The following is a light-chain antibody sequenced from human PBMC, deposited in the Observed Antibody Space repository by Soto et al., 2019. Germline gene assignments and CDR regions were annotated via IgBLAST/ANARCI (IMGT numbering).Light chain of an antibody. J-gene: IGKJ2*01. CDR3: QQYTSYPYT. V-gene: IGKV1-5*01. CDR1: QNIGAS. CDR2: ESS. Sequence: DIQMTQSPFTLSASVGDRVTITCRASQNIGASLAWYQKQPGKGPKLLIYESSSFETGVSTRFGGSGSGTEFTVTISSLQPDDFASYYCQQYTSYPYTFGQGTKLMI.